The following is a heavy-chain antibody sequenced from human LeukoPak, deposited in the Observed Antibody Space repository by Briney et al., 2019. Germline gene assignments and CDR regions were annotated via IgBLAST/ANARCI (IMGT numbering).Heavy chain of an antibody. Sequence: GASLKISCKGSGYIFTSYWIGWVRQMPGKGLEWMGIIYPGDSDTRYSPSFQGQVTISADKSISTAYLQWSSLKASDTAMYYCARLSDYGDHVGAFDIWGQGTMVTVSS. CDR2: IYPGDSDT. V-gene: IGHV5-51*01. D-gene: IGHD4-17*01. J-gene: IGHJ3*02. CDR1: GYIFTSYW. CDR3: ARLSDYGDHVGAFDI.